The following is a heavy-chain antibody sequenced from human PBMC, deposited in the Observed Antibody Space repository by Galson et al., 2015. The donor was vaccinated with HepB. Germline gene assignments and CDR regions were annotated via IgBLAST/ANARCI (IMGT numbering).Heavy chain of an antibody. V-gene: IGHV3-33*01. CDR2: IWYDGSNK. CDR3: ARGIQLWLGGLDY. J-gene: IGHJ4*02. CDR1: GFTFSSYG. D-gene: IGHD5-18*01. Sequence: SLRLSCAASGFTFSSYGMHWVRQAPGKGLEWVAVIWYDGSNKYYADSVKGRFTISRDNSKNTLYLQMNSLRAEDTAVYYCARGIQLWLGGLDYWGQGTLVTVSS.